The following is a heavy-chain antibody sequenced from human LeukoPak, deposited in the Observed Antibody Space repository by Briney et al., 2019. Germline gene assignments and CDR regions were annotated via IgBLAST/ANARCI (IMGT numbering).Heavy chain of an antibody. CDR3: ARDDKTGSYSSFDL. CDR1: GFRFSSYA. Sequence: PGGSLRLSCAASGFRFSSYAMSWVRQAPGQGLEWVSGISGSSHSRTDYADSVKGRFTISRDYSKNTLSLQLNSLRAEDTAVYYCARDDKTGSYSSFDLWGPGTLVTVSS. V-gene: IGHV3-23*01. CDR2: ISGSSHSRT. J-gene: IGHJ4*02. D-gene: IGHD1-26*01.